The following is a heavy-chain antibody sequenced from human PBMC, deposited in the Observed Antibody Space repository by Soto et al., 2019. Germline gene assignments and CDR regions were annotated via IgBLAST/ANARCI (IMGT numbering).Heavy chain of an antibody. CDR2: ISGSGGST. Sequence: GSLRLSCAASGFTFSSYAMSWVRQAPGKGLEWVSAISGSGGSTYYADSVKGRFTISRDNSKNTLYLQMNSLRAEDTAVYYCARDARGTGIVVVVAARPQTSMDVWGQGTTVTVSS. J-gene: IGHJ6*02. CDR1: GFTFSSYA. D-gene: IGHD2-15*01. V-gene: IGHV3-23*01. CDR3: ARDARGTGIVVVVAARPQTSMDV.